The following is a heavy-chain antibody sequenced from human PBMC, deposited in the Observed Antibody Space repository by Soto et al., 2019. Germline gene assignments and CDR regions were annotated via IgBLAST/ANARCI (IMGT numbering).Heavy chain of an antibody. J-gene: IGHJ3*02. V-gene: IGHV3-7*03. CDR3: ARSSGVRGVNDAFDI. CDR1: GLTFSSYW. CDR2: IKQDGSEK. D-gene: IGHD3-3*01. Sequence: PGGSLRLSCAASGLTFSSYWMSWVRQAPGKGLEWVANIKQDGSEKYYVDSVKGRFTISRDNAKNSLYLQMNSLRAEDTAVYYCARSSGVRGVNDAFDIWGQGTMVTVSS.